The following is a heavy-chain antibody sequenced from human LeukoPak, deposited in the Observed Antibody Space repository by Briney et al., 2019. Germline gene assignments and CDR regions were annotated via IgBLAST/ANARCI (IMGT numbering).Heavy chain of an antibody. V-gene: IGHV1-69*05. CDR1: GGTFSSYA. J-gene: IGHJ6*03. CDR2: IIPIFGTA. D-gene: IGHD2-8*01. CDR3: ARGSKMVYGYYYMDV. Sequence: SVKVSCKASGGTFSSYAISWVRQAPGQGLEWMGGIIPIFGTANYAQKFQGRVTITTGESTSTAYMELSSLRSEDTAVYYCARGSKMVYGYYYMDVWGKGTTVTVSS.